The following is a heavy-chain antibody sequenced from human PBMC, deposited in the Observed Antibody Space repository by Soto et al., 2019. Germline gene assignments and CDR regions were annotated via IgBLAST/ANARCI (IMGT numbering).Heavy chain of an antibody. CDR3: SRTYNSNYAEGGNWFDP. V-gene: IGHV4-61*01. D-gene: IGHD1-7*01. CDR1: GGSVSSGSYY. CDR2: IYYSGST. J-gene: IGHJ5*02. Sequence: SETLSLTCPVSGGSVSSGSYYWSWIRQPPGKGLEWLGYIYYSGSTNYNPSLKSRVTISVNTSKIQAALKLSSFTAADTAVYYCSRTYNSNYAEGGNWFDPWGQGTLVTVSS.